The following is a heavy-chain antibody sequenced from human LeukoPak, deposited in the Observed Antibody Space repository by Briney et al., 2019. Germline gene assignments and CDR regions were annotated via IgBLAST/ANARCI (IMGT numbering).Heavy chain of an antibody. J-gene: IGHJ4*02. CDR2: ISGSGGST. Sequence: GGSLRLSCAASGFTSSSYAMSWVRQAPGKGLEWVSAISGSGGSTYYADSVKGRFTISRDNSKNTLYLQMNSLKTEDTAVYYCTTDDYGDYPPFDYWGQGTLVTVSS. D-gene: IGHD4-17*01. CDR1: GFTSSSYA. V-gene: IGHV3-23*01. CDR3: TTDDYGDYPPFDY.